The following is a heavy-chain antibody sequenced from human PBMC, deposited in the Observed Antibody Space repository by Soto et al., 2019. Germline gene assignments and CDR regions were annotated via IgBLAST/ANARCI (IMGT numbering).Heavy chain of an antibody. J-gene: IGHJ4*02. CDR3: ARESFGGSGSFDYFDY. Sequence: GGSLRLSCAASGFTFSSYGMHWVRQAPGKGLEWVAVIWYDGSNKYYADSVKGRFTISRDNSKNTLYLQMNSLRAEDTAVYYCARESFGGSGSFDYFDYWGQGTLVTVSS. CDR1: GFTFSSYG. D-gene: IGHD3-10*01. CDR2: IWYDGSNK. V-gene: IGHV3-33*01.